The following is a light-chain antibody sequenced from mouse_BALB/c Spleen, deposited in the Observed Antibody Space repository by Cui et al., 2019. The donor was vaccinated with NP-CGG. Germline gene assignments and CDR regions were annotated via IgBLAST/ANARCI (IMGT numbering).Light chain of an antibody. V-gene: IGLV1*01. J-gene: IGLJ1*01. CDR3: ALWYSNHWV. CDR1: TGAVTTSNY. CDR2: GTN. Sequence: QAAVSQESAPTTSPGETATLTCRSSTGAVTTSNYDKWVQEKPDHLFTGLIGGTNNRAPGIPARFSGSLIGDKAALTITGAQTEDEAIYFCALWYSNHWVFGGGTKLTVL.